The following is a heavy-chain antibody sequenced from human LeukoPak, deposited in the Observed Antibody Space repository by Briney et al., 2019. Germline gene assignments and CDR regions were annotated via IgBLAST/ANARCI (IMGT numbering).Heavy chain of an antibody. CDR3: ARDTKQLAYFDY. D-gene: IGHD6-6*01. Sequence: SETLSLTCTVSGGSISSSSYYWGWIRQPPGKGLEWIGSIYYSGSTYYNPSLKSRVTMSVDTSKNQFSLKLSSVTAADTAVYYCARDTKQLAYFDYWGQGTLVTVSS. J-gene: IGHJ4*02. CDR2: IYYSGST. V-gene: IGHV4-39*07. CDR1: GGSISSSSYY.